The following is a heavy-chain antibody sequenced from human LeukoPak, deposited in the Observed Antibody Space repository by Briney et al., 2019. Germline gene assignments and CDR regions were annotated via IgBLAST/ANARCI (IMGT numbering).Heavy chain of an antibody. CDR3: ARMMSIPVAGHRPLFDY. Sequence: GASVKVSCKASGYTFTSYGISWVRQAPGQGLEWMGWISAYNGNTNYAQKLQGRVTMTTDTPTSTAYMELRTLTSDDTAVYYCARMMSIPVAGHRPLFDYWGQGTLVTVSS. V-gene: IGHV1-18*01. J-gene: IGHJ4*02. CDR2: ISAYNGNT. CDR1: GYTFTSYG. D-gene: IGHD6-19*01.